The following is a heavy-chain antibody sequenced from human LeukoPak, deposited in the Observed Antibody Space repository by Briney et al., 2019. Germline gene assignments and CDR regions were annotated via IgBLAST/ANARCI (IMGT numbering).Heavy chain of an antibody. CDR1: GFTFSSYW. Sequence: GGSLRLSCAASGFTFSSYWMSWVRQAPGKGLEWVANIKQDGSEKYYVDSVKGRFTISRDNAKNSLYLQMNSLRAEDMALYYCAKGNGYDFVIDFFDYWGQGTLVTVSS. D-gene: IGHD5-12*01. V-gene: IGHV3-7*03. J-gene: IGHJ4*02. CDR3: AKGNGYDFVIDFFDY. CDR2: IKQDGSEK.